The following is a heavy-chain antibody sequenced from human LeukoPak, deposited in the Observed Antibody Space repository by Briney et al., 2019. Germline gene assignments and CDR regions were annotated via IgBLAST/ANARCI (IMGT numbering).Heavy chain of an antibody. D-gene: IGHD2-8*01. V-gene: IGHV1-18*01. CDR2: ISDYNGNT. J-gene: IGHJ4*02. Sequence: ASVKVSCKASGYTFTIYGIGCVRQAPGQGLEWMGWISDYNGNTNYAQKLQGRVTMTTDTSTSTAYMELRSLRSVDTAVYYCARPQWGSPSHFDYWGQGTLVTVSS. CDR1: GYTFTIYG. CDR3: ARPQWGSPSHFDY.